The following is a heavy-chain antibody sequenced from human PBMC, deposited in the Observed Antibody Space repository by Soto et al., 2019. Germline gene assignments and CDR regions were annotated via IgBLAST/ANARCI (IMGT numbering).Heavy chain of an antibody. CDR3: AREHGDYDFWSGDYHPPPFDY. D-gene: IGHD3-3*01. CDR1: GFTFSSYS. V-gene: IGHV3-48*01. Sequence: GGSLRLSCAASGFTFSSYSMNWVRQAPGKGLEWVSYISSSSSTIYYADSVKGRFTISRDNAKNSLYLQMNSLRAEDTAVYYCAREHGDYDFWSGDYHPPPFDYWGQGTLVTVSS. CDR2: ISSSSSTI. J-gene: IGHJ4*02.